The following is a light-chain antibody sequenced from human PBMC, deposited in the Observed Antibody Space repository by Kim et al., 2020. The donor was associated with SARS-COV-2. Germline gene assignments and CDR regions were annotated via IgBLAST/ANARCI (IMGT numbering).Light chain of an antibody. Sequence: SASVGDRVTITCRASENIGTWLAWYQQKPGRAPSLLIYLASTLESGVPSRFSGTGSGTEFSLSITSLQPDDCATYYCQHYSRFPYTFGQGTKLEI. CDR3: QHYSRFPYT. CDR1: ENIGTW. CDR2: LAS. J-gene: IGKJ2*01. V-gene: IGKV1-5*03.